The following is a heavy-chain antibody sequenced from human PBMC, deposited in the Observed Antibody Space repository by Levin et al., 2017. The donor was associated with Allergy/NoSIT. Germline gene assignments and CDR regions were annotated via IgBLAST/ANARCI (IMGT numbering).Heavy chain of an antibody. CDR2: IIPSSGGT. D-gene: IGHD3-16*01. V-gene: IGHV1-2*02. CDR3: ARGDYDFVWGTPDFDD. Sequence: ASVKVSCRASGYTFTGSYMHWVRQAPGQGLEWMGWIIPSSGGTHFAQKFQGRVTMTTDPSISTAYMELSSLRSDDTAVYYCARGDYDFVWGTPDFDDWGQGTEVIVSS. J-gene: IGHJ4*02. CDR1: GYTFTGSY.